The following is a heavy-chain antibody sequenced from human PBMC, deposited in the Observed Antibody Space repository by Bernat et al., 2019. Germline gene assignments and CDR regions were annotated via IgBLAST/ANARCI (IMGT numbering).Heavy chain of an antibody. CDR2: ISYDGSNK. CDR3: AKDLREGNSEHG. CDR1: GFTFSSYG. J-gene: IGHJ4*02. Sequence: QVQLVESGGGVVQPGRSLRLSCAASGFTFSSYGMHWVRQAPGKGLEWVAVISYDGSNKYYADSVKGRFTISRDNSKNTLYLQMNSLRAEDTAVYYCAKDLREGNSEHGRGQGTLVTVSS. D-gene: IGHD4-23*01. V-gene: IGHV3-30*18.